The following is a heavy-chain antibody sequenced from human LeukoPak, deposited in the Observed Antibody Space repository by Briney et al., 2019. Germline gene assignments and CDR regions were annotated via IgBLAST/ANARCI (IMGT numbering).Heavy chain of an antibody. V-gene: IGHV5-51*01. Sequence: GESLKISCQGSGSIFTSYWIGWVRRLPGKGLEWMGIIYPGDSDTRYSPSFQGQVTISADKSISTAYLQWSSLKASDTAMYYCARPHASGSYYFDYWGQGTLVTVSS. D-gene: IGHD6-25*01. CDR3: ARPHASGSYYFDY. CDR1: GSIFTSYW. CDR2: IYPGDSDT. J-gene: IGHJ4*02.